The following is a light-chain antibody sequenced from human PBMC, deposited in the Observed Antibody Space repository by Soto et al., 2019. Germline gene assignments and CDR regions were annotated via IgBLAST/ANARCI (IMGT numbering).Light chain of an antibody. Sequence: DIQMTQSPSSLYASVGDRCTITCRASQSISRYLNWYKTTTGKAPKLLIYAASSLQSGVPSRLSGSGSGTDFTLTISSLQPEDFATYYCQQSYSTPPSFGQGTKVDIK. CDR1: QSISRY. J-gene: IGKJ1*01. CDR3: QQSYSTPPS. V-gene: IGKV1-39*01. CDR2: AAS.